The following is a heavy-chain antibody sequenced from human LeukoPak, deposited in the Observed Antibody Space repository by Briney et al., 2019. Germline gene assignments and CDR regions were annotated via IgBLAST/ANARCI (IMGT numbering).Heavy chain of an antibody. Sequence: GGSLRLSCAASGFTFSSYAMSWVRQAPGKGLEWVSAISGSGGSTYYADSVKGRFTISGDNSKNTLYLQMNSLRAEDTAVYYCVSSWYVQEYRPDHVTPLPRYFDYWGQGTLVTVSS. CDR2: ISGSGGST. J-gene: IGHJ4*02. CDR3: VSSWYVQEYRPDHVTPLPRYFDY. CDR1: GFTFSSYA. V-gene: IGHV3-23*01. D-gene: IGHD6-13*01.